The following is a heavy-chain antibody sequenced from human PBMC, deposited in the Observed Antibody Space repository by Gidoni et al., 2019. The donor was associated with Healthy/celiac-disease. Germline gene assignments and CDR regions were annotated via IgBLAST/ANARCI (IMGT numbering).Heavy chain of an antibody. V-gene: IGHV4-59*01. CDR2: IYYSGST. Sequence: QVQLQESGPGLVKPSETLSLTSTVSGGSISSYYWSWIRQPPGKGLEWIGYIYYSGSTNYNPSLKGRVTISVDTSKNQFSLKLSSVTAADTAVYYCAREETAKGAFDIWGQGTMVTVSS. CDR3: AREETAKGAFDI. CDR1: GGSISSYY. J-gene: IGHJ3*02.